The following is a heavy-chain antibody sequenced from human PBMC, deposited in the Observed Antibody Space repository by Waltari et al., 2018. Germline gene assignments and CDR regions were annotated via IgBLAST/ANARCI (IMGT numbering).Heavy chain of an antibody. CDR3: IRPFEMGID. J-gene: IGHJ4*02. CDR2: IRSRTKRDAT. D-gene: IGHD7-27*01. V-gene: IGHV3-73*01. Sequence: EVQLVESGGALVQPGGSLKLSCVASGLIFSDYAMHWVRQAAGKGLEWVGRIRSRTKRDATAYAESVQGRFTISRDESKNTAYLEMNSLKPDDTAVYYCIRPFEMGIDWDQGTLVTVSS. CDR1: GLIFSDYA.